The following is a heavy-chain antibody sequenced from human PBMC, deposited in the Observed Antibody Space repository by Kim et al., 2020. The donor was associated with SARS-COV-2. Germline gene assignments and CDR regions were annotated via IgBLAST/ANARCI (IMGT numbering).Heavy chain of an antibody. CDR1: GGSISSYY. Sequence: SETLSLTCTVSGGSISSYYWSWIRQPPGKGLEWIGYIYYSGSTNYNPSLKSRVTISVDTSKNQFSLKLSSVTAADTAVYYCARGITMVRGAHLLLYGMDVWGQGTTVTVFS. CDR2: IYYSGST. V-gene: IGHV4-59*08. CDR3: ARGITMVRGAHLLLYGMDV. D-gene: IGHD3-10*01. J-gene: IGHJ6*02.